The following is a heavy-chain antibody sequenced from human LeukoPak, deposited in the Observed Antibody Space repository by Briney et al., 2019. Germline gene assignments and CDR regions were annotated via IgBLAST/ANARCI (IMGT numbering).Heavy chain of an antibody. Sequence: SETLSLTCTVSGGSISSYYWSWIRQPPGKGLEWIGYIYYSGSTNYNPSLKSRVTISVDTSKNQFSLKLSSVTAGDTAVYYCARDRGITMVRGVIVYYYGMDVWGQGTTVTVSS. V-gene: IGHV4-59*01. CDR2: IYYSGST. CDR1: GGSISSYY. J-gene: IGHJ6*02. CDR3: ARDRGITMVRGVIVYYYGMDV. D-gene: IGHD3-10*01.